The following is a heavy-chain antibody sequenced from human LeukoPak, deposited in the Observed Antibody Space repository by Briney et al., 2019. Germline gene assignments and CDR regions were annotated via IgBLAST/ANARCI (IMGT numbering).Heavy chain of an antibody. Sequence: SVKVSCKASGGTFSSYAISWVRQAPGQGLEWMGGIIPIFGTANYAQKFQGRVTITADESTSTAYMELSSLRSEDTAVYYCARTYSYGYAALDYWGQGTLVTVSS. CDR3: ARTYSYGYAALDY. CDR1: GGTFSSYA. J-gene: IGHJ4*02. V-gene: IGHV1-69*13. CDR2: IIPIFGTA. D-gene: IGHD5-18*01.